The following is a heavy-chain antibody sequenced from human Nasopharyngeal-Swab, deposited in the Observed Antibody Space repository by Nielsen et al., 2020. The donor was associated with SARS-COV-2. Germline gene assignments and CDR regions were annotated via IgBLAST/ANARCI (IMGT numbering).Heavy chain of an antibody. CDR3: ARLLSGTKPPHDAFDI. J-gene: IGHJ3*02. Sequence: SETLSLTCAVSGGSFSANYWGWIRQPPGKGLEWIGEINHSGSTNYNPSLKSRVTISVDTSKSQFSLKLTFVTAADTSVYYCARLLSGTKPPHDAFDIWGQGTMVTVSS. V-gene: IGHV4-34*01. CDR2: INHSGST. D-gene: IGHD1-26*01. CDR1: GGSFSANY.